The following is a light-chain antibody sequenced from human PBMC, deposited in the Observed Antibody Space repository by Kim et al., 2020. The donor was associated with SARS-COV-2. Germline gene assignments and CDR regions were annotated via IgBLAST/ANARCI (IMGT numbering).Light chain of an antibody. J-gene: IGLJ3*02. V-gene: IGLV1-44*01. CDR1: SSDIGSNT. Sequence: QSVLTQPPSASGTPGQRITISCSGSSSDIGSNTVNWYQQFPGTTPELLIYSNTQRPSGVPDRFSGSKSGTSASLAITELQSEDEADYYCASWDDSLGGWVFGGGTQLTVL. CDR3: ASWDDSLGGWV. CDR2: SNT.